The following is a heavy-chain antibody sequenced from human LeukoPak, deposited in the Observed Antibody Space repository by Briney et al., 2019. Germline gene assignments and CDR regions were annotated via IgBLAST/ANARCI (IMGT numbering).Heavy chain of an antibody. J-gene: IGHJ4*02. CDR1: GFTFSNIW. CDR3: ATGGSSRMAY. Sequence: GGSLRLSCAASGFTFSNIWMSWVRQAPGKGLEWVANIKQDGSEENYVDSVEGRFTISRDNAKNSLYLQMNSLRAEDTAVYYCATGGSSRMAYWGQGALVTVSS. V-gene: IGHV3-7*01. D-gene: IGHD2-2*01. CDR2: IKQDGSEE.